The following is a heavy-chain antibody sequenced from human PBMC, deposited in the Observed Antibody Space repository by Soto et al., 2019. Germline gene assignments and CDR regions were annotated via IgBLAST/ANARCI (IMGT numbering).Heavy chain of an antibody. V-gene: IGHV3-30*03. CDR3: APWFGAFDY. CDR2: ISYDGSNK. J-gene: IGHJ4*02. Sequence: QVQLVESGGGVVQPGRSLRLSCAASGFTFSSYGMHWVRQAPGKGLEWVAVISYDGSNKYYADSVKGRFTISRDNSKNTLYLQMNSLRAQDPAVYHCAPWFGAFDYWGQGTLVTVSS. D-gene: IGHD3-10*01. CDR1: GFTFSSYG.